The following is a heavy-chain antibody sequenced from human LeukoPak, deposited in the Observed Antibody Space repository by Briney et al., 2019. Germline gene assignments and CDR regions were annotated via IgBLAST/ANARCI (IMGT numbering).Heavy chain of an antibody. CDR3: ARALWFGELVAFDP. CDR2: INHSGST. CDR1: GGSFSGYY. Sequence: SETLSLTCAVYGGSFSGYYWSWIRQPPGKGLEWIGEINHSGSTNYNPSLKSRVTISVDTSKNQFSLKLSSVTAADTAVYYCARALWFGELVAFDPWGQGTLVTVSS. J-gene: IGHJ5*02. V-gene: IGHV4-34*01. D-gene: IGHD3-10*01.